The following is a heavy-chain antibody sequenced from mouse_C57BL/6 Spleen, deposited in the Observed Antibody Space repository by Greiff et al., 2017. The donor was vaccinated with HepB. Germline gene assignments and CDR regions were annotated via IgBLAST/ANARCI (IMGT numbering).Heavy chain of an antibody. J-gene: IGHJ2*01. V-gene: IGHV7-3*01. Sequence: DVKLVESGGGLVQPGGSLSLSCAASGFTFTDYYMSWVRQPPGKALEWLGFIRNKANGYTTEYSASVKGRFTISRDNSQSILYLQMNALRAEDSATYYCARYTTVVATGFDYWGQGTTLTVSS. CDR2: IRNKANGYTT. CDR1: GFTFTDYY. CDR3: ARYTTVVATGFDY. D-gene: IGHD1-1*01.